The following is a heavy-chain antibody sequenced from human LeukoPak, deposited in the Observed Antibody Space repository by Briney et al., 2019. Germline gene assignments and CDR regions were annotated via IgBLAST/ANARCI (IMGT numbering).Heavy chain of an antibody. CDR1: GYSISSGYY. V-gene: IGHV4-38-2*02. Sequence: SETLSLTCTVSGYSISSGYYWGWIRQPPGKGLEWIGSIYHSGSTYYNPSLKSRVTISVDTSKNQFSLKLSSVTAADTAVYYCAKYSGSYYHTLFDYWGQGTLVTVSS. J-gene: IGHJ4*02. D-gene: IGHD1-26*01. CDR2: IYHSGST. CDR3: AKYSGSYYHTLFDY.